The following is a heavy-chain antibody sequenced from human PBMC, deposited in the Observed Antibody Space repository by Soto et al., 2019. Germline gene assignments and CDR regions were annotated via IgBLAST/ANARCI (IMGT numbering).Heavy chain of an antibody. J-gene: IGHJ4*02. V-gene: IGHV1-24*01. Sequence: ASVKVSCKVSGYTLTELSMHWVRQAPGKGLEWMGGFDPEDGETIYAQKFQGRVTMSEDTSTDTAYMELSSLRSEDTAVYYCATDNPVAGTTFFDYWGQGTLVTVYS. D-gene: IGHD6-19*01. CDR1: GYTLTELS. CDR2: FDPEDGET. CDR3: ATDNPVAGTTFFDY.